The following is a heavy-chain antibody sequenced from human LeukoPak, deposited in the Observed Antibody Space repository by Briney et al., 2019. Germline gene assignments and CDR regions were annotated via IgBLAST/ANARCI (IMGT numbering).Heavy chain of an antibody. Sequence: GASVKVSCKASGYTFTGYYMQWVRQAPGQGLEWMGLINPNSGDTNYTQKFQGRVTMTRDTSISTAYMELSRLRSDDTAVYYCARPLHRCYLCHDAFDICGQGTMVTVSS. J-gene: IGHJ3*02. V-gene: IGHV1-2*02. CDR1: GYTFTGYY. CDR3: ARPLHRCYLCHDAFDI. D-gene: IGHD2-2*01. CDR2: INPNSGDT.